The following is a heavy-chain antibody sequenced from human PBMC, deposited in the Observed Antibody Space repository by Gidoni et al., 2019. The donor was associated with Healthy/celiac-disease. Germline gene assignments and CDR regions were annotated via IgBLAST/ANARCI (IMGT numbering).Heavy chain of an antibody. V-gene: IGHV4-30-4*01. CDR2: IYYSGST. CDR1: GGSISSGHYY. D-gene: IGHD5-18*01. CDR3: ARAPSGTAMSTWDY. Sequence: QVQLQESGPGLVKPSQTLSLTCTVSGGSISSGHYYWSWIRQPPGTGLEWIGYIYYSGSTYYNPSLKSRVTISVDTSKNQFSLKLSSVPAADTAVYYCARAPSGTAMSTWDYWGQGTLVTVSS. J-gene: IGHJ4*02.